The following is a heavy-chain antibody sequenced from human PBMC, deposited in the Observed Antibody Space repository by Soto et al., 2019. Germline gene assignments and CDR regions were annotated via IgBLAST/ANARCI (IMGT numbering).Heavy chain of an antibody. J-gene: IGHJ6*02. V-gene: IGHV3-30-3*01. CDR3: ARVTPGNNLYYFSGLDV. D-gene: IGHD1-1*01. CDR2: IAYDGINT. CDR1: GFNFGTYA. Sequence: GGSLRLSCVASGFNFGTYAIHWVRQSPGKGLQWVALIAYDGINTYYADSVKGRFTISRDNSKNTLHLQMNSLRPEDTGVYFCARVTPGNNLYYFSGLDVWGQGTSVTVSS.